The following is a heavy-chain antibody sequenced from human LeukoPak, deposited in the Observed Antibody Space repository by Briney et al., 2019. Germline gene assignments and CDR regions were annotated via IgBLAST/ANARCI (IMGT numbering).Heavy chain of an antibody. CDR2: INSDGSTT. J-gene: IGHJ4*02. V-gene: IGHV3-74*01. CDR3: AKGNPPGDY. Sequence: GGSLRLSCAASGFTFSSYWMHWVRQAPGKGLVWVSNINSDGSTTTYADSVKGRFTISRDNSKNTLYLQLNSLRAEDTAVYYCAKGNPPGDYWGQGTLVSVSS. CDR1: GFTFSSYW.